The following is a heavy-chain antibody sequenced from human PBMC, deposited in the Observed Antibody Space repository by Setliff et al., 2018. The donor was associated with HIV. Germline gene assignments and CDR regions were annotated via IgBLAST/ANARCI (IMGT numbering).Heavy chain of an antibody. D-gene: IGHD2-2*01. J-gene: IGHJ4*02. CDR2: ISSSGNFI. CDR1: GFIFSGYT. CDR3: ARDPLPCSSPSCYPPGYFDY. V-gene: IGHV3-21*01. Sequence: GGSLRLSCAASGFIFSGYTMVWVRQAPGKGLEWVSSISSSGNFIYYEDSVKGRFTVSRDNAKNSVYLQMNSLRVEDTAVYYCARDPLPCSSPSCYPPGYFDYWGQGTLVTVSS.